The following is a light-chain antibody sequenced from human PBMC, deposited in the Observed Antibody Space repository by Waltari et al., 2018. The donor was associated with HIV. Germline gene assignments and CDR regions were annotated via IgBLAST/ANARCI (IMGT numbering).Light chain of an antibody. CDR3: QQYGSSPQT. J-gene: IGKJ1*01. CDR2: DVS. V-gene: IGKV3-20*01. Sequence: EIVLTQSPDTLSLSPGERATLSCRASQSVYSYLGWYQQKPGQAPRLLIYDVSNRATGIPARFSGSGSGTDFTLTISRLEPEDFAVYYCQQYGSSPQTFGQGTKVEIK. CDR1: QSVYSY.